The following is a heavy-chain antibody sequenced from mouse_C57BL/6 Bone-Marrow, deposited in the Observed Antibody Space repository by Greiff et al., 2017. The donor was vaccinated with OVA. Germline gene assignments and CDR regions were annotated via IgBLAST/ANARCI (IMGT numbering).Heavy chain of an antibody. Sequence: EVKLVESGGGLVQSGRSLRLSCATSGFTFSDFYMEWVRQAPGKGLEWIAASRNKANDYTTEYSASVKGRFIVSRDTSQSILYRQMNALRAEDTAIYYCARDARDYYGSSHWYFDVWGTGTTVTVSS. D-gene: IGHD1-1*01. CDR3: ARDARDYYGSSHWYFDV. J-gene: IGHJ1*03. CDR2: SRNKANDYTT. V-gene: IGHV7-1*01. CDR1: GFTFSDFY.